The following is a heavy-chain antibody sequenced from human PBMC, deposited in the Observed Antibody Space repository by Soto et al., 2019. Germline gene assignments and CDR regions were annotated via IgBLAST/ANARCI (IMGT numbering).Heavy chain of an antibody. Sequence: QAHLVQSGPEVKKPGASVKVSCKGSGYIFTSYGIAWVRQAPGQGLEWMGWISAHNGNTEYAQKFQGRVTVTRVTSTSTAYLVLRSLRSDDTALYYCARGRYGDYWGQGALVTVSS. J-gene: IGHJ4*02. CDR1: GYIFTSYG. D-gene: IGHD4-17*01. CDR3: ARGRYGDY. V-gene: IGHV1-18*01. CDR2: ISAHNGNT.